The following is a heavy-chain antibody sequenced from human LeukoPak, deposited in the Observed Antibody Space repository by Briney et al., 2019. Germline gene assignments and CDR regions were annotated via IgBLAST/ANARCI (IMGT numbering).Heavy chain of an antibody. J-gene: IGHJ4*02. Sequence: SETLSLTCAVYGGSFSGYYWSWIRQPPGKGLEWIGEINHSGSTNCNPSLKSRVTISVDTSKNQFSLKLSSVTAADTAVYYCARALGGYSYGYFDYWGQGTLVTVSS. D-gene: IGHD5-18*01. V-gene: IGHV4-34*01. CDR1: GGSFSGYY. CDR2: INHSGST. CDR3: ARALGGYSYGYFDY.